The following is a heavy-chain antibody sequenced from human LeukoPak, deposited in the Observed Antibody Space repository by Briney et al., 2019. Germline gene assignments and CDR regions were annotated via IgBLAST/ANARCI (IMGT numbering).Heavy chain of an antibody. V-gene: IGHV1-8*03. CDR3: ARVKDKLIFGVVQGSGGWFDP. CDR2: MKPNSGNT. J-gene: IGHJ5*02. D-gene: IGHD3-3*01. Sequence: GASVKVSFKASGYTFTSYDINWVRQATGQGLEWMGWMKPNSGNTGYAKKFQGRVTITRNTSISTSYMELRSLRSEDTAVYYCARVKDKLIFGVVQGSGGWFDPWGQGTLVTVSS. CDR1: GYTFTSYD.